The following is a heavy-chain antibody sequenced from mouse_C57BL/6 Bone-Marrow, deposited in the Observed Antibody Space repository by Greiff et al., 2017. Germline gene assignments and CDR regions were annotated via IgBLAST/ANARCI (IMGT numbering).Heavy chain of an antibody. CDR2: IDPEDGDT. Sequence: EVQLQQSGAELVRPGASVKLSCTASGFNIKDYYMHWVKPRPEQGLEWIGRIDPEDGDTEYAPKFQGKATMTADTSSNTAYLQLSSLTAEDTAVYYCTTDYGSPFAYWGKGTLVTVSA. D-gene: IGHD1-1*01. V-gene: IGHV14-1*01. CDR3: TTDYGSPFAY. CDR1: GFNIKDYY. J-gene: IGHJ3*01.